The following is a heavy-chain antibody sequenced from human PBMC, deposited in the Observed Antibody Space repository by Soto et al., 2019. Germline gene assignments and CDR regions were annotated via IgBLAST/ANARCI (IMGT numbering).Heavy chain of an antibody. Sequence: QVQLQESGPGLVKPSQTLSLTCSVSGGSVSSGGSFWTWIRQHPGRGLEWIGSISYSGTTYYHPSLKSRVTISIDTSKNQFSLTLTSVIAADTAVYYCARISFTVVRGVIILATHDYWGQGTLVTVSS. CDR1: GGSVSSGGSF. CDR3: ARISFTVVRGVIILATHDY. CDR2: ISYSGTT. J-gene: IGHJ4*02. D-gene: IGHD3-10*01. V-gene: IGHV4-31*03.